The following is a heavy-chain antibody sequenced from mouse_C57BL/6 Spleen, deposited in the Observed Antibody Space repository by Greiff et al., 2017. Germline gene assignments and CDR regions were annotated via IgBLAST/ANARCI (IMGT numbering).Heavy chain of an antibody. CDR2: ISSGGSYT. Sequence: DVQLVESGGDLVQPGGSLKLSCAASGFTFSSYGMSWVRQTPDKRLEWVATISSGGSYTYYPDSVKGRFTISRDNAKNTLYLQMSSLKSEDTAMYYCARRGLRAWFAYWGQGTLVTVSA. V-gene: IGHV5-6*01. CDR3: ARRGLRAWFAY. J-gene: IGHJ3*01. D-gene: IGHD2-4*01. CDR1: GFTFSSYG.